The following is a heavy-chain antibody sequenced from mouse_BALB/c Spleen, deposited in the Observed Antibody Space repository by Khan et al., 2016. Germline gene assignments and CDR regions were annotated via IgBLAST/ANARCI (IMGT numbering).Heavy chain of an antibody. J-gene: IGHJ2*01. CDR2: ISYSGST. CDR1: GYSITSEYA. Sequence: VQLKESGPGLVKPSQSLSLTCTVTGYSITSEYAWNWIRQFPGNKLEWMGYISYSGSTSYTPSLKSRISITRDTSKNQFFLQLNSVTTEDSATXVCARSLLLRRDYFDYWGQGTTLTVSS. D-gene: IGHD1-1*01. CDR3: ARSLLLRRDYFDY. V-gene: IGHV3-2*02.